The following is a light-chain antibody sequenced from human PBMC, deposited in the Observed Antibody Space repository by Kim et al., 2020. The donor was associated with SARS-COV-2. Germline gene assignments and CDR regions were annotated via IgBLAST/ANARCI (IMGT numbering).Light chain of an antibody. CDR3: SSYTSSSTWM. J-gene: IGLJ3*02. CDR1: DNDFGRYNY. Sequence: GQSITISCSGADNDFGRYNYVSWYQQHPGKAPRLMIYNVNNRPSGVSNRFSGSKSGNTASLTISGLQAEDEADYYCSSYTSSSTWMFGGGTYLTVL. CDR2: NVN. V-gene: IGLV2-14*03.